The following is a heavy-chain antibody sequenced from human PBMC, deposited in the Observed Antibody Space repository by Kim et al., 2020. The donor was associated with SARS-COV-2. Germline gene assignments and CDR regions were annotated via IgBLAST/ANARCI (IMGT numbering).Heavy chain of an antibody. D-gene: IGHD3-10*01. V-gene: IGHV3-74*01. J-gene: IGHJ4*02. CDR2: IYSDGRRP. CDR3: ARTPESSEVRGFDY. Sequence: GGSLRLSCTASGFTFTDFWMHWVRQAPGKGLVWVSRIYSDGRRPSYADSVKGRFTISRDNAQNTVYLQMNSLRAEDTALYYCARTPESSEVRGFDYWGQGTLGTVSS. CDR1: GFTFTDFW.